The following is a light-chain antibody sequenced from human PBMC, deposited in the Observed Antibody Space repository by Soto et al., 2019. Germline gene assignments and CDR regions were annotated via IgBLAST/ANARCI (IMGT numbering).Light chain of an antibody. CDR2: GAS. J-gene: IGKJ2*01. V-gene: IGKV1-8*01. CDR1: QDISTY. CDR3: QQYYSYPLYT. Sequence: AIRMTQSPSSLSASAGDRVTITCRASQDISTYLAWYQQKPGKAPNLLIYGASTSHSGVPSRFSGSGSGTDFTLTISSLQSEDFATYYCQQYYSYPLYTFGRGTKLEIK.